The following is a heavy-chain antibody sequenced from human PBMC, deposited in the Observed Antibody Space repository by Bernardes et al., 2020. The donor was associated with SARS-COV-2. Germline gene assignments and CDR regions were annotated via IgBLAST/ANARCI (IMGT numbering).Heavy chain of an antibody. Sequence: SEPLSLICAVYGGSFSGYYWSWIRQPPGKGLEWIGEINHSGSTNYNPSLKSRVTISVDTSKNQFSLKLSSVTAADTAVYYCARGYVVVPAAIHRRYSFDYWGQGTLVTVSS. J-gene: IGHJ4*02. CDR3: ARGYVVVPAAIHRRYSFDY. V-gene: IGHV4-34*01. CDR1: GGSFSGYY. CDR2: INHSGST. D-gene: IGHD2-2*01.